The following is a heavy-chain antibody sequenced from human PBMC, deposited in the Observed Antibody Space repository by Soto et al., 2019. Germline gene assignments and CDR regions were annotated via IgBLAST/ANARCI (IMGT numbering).Heavy chain of an antibody. J-gene: IGHJ4*02. V-gene: IGHV3-74*01. D-gene: IGHD3-3*01. CDR3: ARGGVEPFDY. CDR2: ISDYGRI. Sequence: DVQLVESGGGLVQSGGSLRLACAASGFTFRNYWMHWVRQAPGKGLVWVSRISDYGRINYADSVKGRFTISRDDAKSELYLQMNNLRAEDTAVYYCARGGVEPFDYWGQGALVTVSS. CDR1: GFTFRNYW.